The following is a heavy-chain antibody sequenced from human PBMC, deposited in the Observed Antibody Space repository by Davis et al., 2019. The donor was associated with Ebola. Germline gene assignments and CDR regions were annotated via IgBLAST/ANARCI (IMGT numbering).Heavy chain of an antibody. CDR3: AKGTYSSSWYYFDY. J-gene: IGHJ4*02. CDR1: GFTFSSYS. CDR2: ISSSSSYI. D-gene: IGHD6-13*01. Sequence: GESLKISCAASGFTFSSYSMNWVRQAPGKGLEWVSSISSSSSYIYYADSVKGRFTISRDNAKNSLYLQMNSLRAEDTAVYYCAKGTYSSSWYYFDYWGQGTLVTVSS. V-gene: IGHV3-21*04.